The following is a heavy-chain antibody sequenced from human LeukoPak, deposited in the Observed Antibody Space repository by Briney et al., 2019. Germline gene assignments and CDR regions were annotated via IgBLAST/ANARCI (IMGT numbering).Heavy chain of an antibody. D-gene: IGHD6-19*01. CDR2: IYDDGAT. V-gene: IGHV3-66*01. CDR3: AKVLLGRDSGWFPGWFDP. CDR1: GFAVSTNY. J-gene: IGHJ5*02. Sequence: GGSLRLSCAVSGFAVSTNYMSWVRQAPGKGLEWVSLIYDDGATFYADSVKGRFTISRDHSKNTLYLQMNSLRAEDTAVYYCAKVLLGRDSGWFPGWFDPWGQGTLVTVSS.